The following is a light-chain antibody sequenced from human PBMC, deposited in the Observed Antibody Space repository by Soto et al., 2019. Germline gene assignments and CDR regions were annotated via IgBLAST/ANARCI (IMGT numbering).Light chain of an antibody. J-gene: IGLJ2*01. V-gene: IGLV1-47*01. CDR3: TVWDDSLRGLL. CDR2: RNN. CDR1: SSNIESNF. Sequence: QSVLTQPPSASGTPGQRVTISCSGSSSNIESNFVYWYQQFPGTAPRLLIYRNNQRPSGVPDRFSGSKSGTSASLAISALRSEDEADYYCTVWDDSLRGLLFGGGTQLTVL.